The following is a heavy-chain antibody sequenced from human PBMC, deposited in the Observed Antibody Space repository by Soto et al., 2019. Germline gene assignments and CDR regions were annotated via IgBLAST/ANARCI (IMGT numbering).Heavy chain of an antibody. CDR1: GYTFTSYA. D-gene: IGHD3-10*01. V-gene: IGHV1-3*01. J-gene: IGHJ5*02. CDR3: ARDPLSYIWSGSYNWFDP. CDR2: INAGNGNT. Sequence: QVQLVQSGAEVKKPGASVKVSCKASGYTFTSYAMHWVRQAPGQRLEWMGWINAGNGNTKYSQKFQGRVTITRDTSASTAYMELSSLRSEDTAVYYCARDPLSYIWSGSYNWFDPWGQGTLVTVSS.